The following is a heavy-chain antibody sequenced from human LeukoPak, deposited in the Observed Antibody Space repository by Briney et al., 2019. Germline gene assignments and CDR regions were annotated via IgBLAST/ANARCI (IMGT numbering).Heavy chain of an antibody. J-gene: IGHJ5*02. V-gene: IGHV1-2*04. D-gene: IGHD2/OR15-2a*01. CDR3: ASSSSAGWFDP. CDR2: INPNSGGT. Sequence: ASVKVSCKASGYTFTGYYMHWVRQAPGQGLEWMGWINPNSGGTNYAQKFQGWVTMTRDTSISTAYMELSSLRSEDTAVYYCASSSSAGWFDPWGQGTLVTVSS. CDR1: GYTFTGYY.